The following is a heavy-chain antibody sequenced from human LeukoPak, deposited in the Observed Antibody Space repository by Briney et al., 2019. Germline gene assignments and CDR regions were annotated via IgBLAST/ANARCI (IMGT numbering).Heavy chain of an antibody. Sequence: PSETLSLTCTVSGGSISSGGYYWSWIRQHPGKGLEWIGYIYYSGSTYYNPSLKSRVTISVDTSKNQFSLKLSSVTAADTAVYYCARGGYSGYDSPAYFDYWGQGTLVTVSS. CDR1: GGSISSGGYY. CDR2: IYYSGST. V-gene: IGHV4-31*03. J-gene: IGHJ4*02. D-gene: IGHD5-12*01. CDR3: ARGGYSGYDSPAYFDY.